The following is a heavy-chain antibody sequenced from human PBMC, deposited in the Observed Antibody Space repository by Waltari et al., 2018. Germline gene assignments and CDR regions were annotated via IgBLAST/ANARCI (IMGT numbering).Heavy chain of an antibody. CDR1: GGTFGTDG. CDR3: ARGAPYYESWSGFADTALDI. D-gene: IGHD3-3*01. J-gene: IGHJ3*02. Sequence: QVQLVQSGAEVKKPGSSVKVSCKDTGGTFGTDGFNWVRQARGEGLEWMGKIIPIFGTANYAQRFQDRVTITADKPTSTVYMELSSLRSDGTALYFCARGAPYYESWSGFADTALDIWGQGTMVTVSS. CDR2: IIPIFGTA. V-gene: IGHV1-69*13.